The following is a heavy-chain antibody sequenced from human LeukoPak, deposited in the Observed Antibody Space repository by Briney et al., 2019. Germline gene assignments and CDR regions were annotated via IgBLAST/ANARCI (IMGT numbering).Heavy chain of an antibody. CDR1: GFTFSSYA. J-gene: IGHJ4*02. D-gene: IGHD3-10*01. CDR3: AKDELLWFGELAGIPY. Sequence: GGSLRLSCAASGFTFSSYAMSWVRQAPGKGLEWVSAISGSGGSTYYADSVKGRFTISRDNSKNTLYLQMNSLRAEDTAVYYCAKDELLWFGELAGIPYWGQGSLVTVSS. V-gene: IGHV3-23*01. CDR2: ISGSGGST.